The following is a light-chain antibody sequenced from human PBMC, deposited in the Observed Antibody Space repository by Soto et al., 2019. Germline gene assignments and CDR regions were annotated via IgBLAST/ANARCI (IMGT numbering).Light chain of an antibody. V-gene: IGKV4-1*01. J-gene: IGKJ4*01. Sequence: DIVMTQSPDSLAVSLVERASINCKSNQIVLDMPNNKDYLAWYQQKRGQPPRLLIYWASTRESGVPERFSGSRSAKDFNLTINKVQAEDVAVYYCQQYYTTLALCFGGGARVDI. CDR1: QIVLDMPNNKDY. CDR3: QQYYTTLALC. CDR2: WAS.